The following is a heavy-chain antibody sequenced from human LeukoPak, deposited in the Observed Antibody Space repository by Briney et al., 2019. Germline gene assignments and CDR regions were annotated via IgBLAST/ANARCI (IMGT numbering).Heavy chain of an antibody. CDR1: GGSISSNDYY. V-gene: IGHV4-39*07. CDR2: IYTSGST. CDR3: GSGGGLMVRGVIMRSWFDP. D-gene: IGHD3-10*01. J-gene: IGHJ5*02. Sequence: PSETLSLTCTVSGGSISSNDYYWGWIRQPPGKGLEWIGRIYTSGSTNYNPSLKSRVTISVDTSKNQFSLKLSSVTAADTAVYYCGSGGGLMVRGVIMRSWFDPWGQGTLVTVSS.